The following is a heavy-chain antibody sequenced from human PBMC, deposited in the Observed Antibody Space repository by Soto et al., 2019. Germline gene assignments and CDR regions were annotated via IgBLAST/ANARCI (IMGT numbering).Heavy chain of an antibody. CDR2: IYYSGST. J-gene: IGHJ6*02. CDR1: GGSISSYY. CDR3: ARDTVTISYYYYGMDV. V-gene: IGHV4-59*01. Sequence: PSETLSLTCTVSGGSISSYYWSWIRQPPGKGLEWIGYIYYSGSTNYNPSLKSRVTISVDTSKNQFSLKLSSVTAADTAVYYCARDTVTISYYYYGMDVWGQGTTVTVSS. D-gene: IGHD4-17*01.